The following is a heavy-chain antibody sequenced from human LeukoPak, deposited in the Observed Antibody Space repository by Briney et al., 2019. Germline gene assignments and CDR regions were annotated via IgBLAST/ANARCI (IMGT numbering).Heavy chain of an antibody. D-gene: IGHD5-24*01. V-gene: IGHV4-59*01. Sequence: PSETLSLTCTLSGGSISTYYWSWIRQPPGKGLEWIGYIYHSGSTNYNPSLKSRVTISVDTSKNQFSLKLSSVTAADTAVYYCARGDGYASPIGYWGQGALVTVSS. J-gene: IGHJ4*02. CDR1: GGSISTYY. CDR3: ARGDGYASPIGY. CDR2: IYHSGST.